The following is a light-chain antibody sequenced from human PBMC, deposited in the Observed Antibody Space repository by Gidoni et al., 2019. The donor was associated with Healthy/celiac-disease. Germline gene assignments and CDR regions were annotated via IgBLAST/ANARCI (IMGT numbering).Light chain of an antibody. V-gene: IGLV1-44*01. Sequence: HSVLTQLPPASGTPGQRVTISCSGSSSNIGSNTVNWYQQLPGTAPQLLIYSNNQRPSGVPDRFSGSKSGTSASLAISGLQSEDEADYYCAAWDDSLNGHVVFGGGTKLTVL. CDR1: SSNIGSNT. CDR2: SNN. J-gene: IGLJ2*01. CDR3: AAWDDSLNGHVV.